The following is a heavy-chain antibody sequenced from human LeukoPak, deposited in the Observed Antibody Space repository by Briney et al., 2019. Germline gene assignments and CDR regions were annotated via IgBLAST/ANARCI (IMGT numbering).Heavy chain of an antibody. CDR3: AKDSVEGQWLPEDRYFQH. CDR1: GFTFSSYG. D-gene: IGHD6-19*01. CDR2: ISHDGSSK. Sequence: GGSLRLSCAASGFTFSSYGMHWVRQAPGKGLEWVAVISHDGSSKYYADSVKGRFTISRDNSKNRLYLQMNSLRAEDTAVYYCAKDSVEGQWLPEDRYFQHWGQGTLVTVSS. J-gene: IGHJ1*01. V-gene: IGHV3-30*18.